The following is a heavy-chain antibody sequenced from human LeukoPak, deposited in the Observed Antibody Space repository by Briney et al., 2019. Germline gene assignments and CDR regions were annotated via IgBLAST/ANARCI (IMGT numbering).Heavy chain of an antibody. CDR1: GFTFGSYA. V-gene: IGHV3-30-3*01. D-gene: IGHD2-15*01. Sequence: GGSLRLSCAASGFTFGSYAMHWVRQAPGKGLEWVAVISYDGSNKYYADSVKGRFTISRDNSKNTLYLQMNSLRAEDTAVYYCARVSRGSSFDYWGQGTLVTVSS. CDR2: ISYDGSNK. CDR3: ARVSRGSSFDY. J-gene: IGHJ4*02.